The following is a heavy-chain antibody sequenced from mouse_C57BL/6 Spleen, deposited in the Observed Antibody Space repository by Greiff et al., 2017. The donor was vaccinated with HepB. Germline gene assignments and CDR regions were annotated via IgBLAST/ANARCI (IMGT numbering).Heavy chain of an antibody. D-gene: IGHD2-4*01. CDR1: GYTFTDYY. V-gene: IGHV1-26*01. Sequence: EVQLQQSGPELVKPGASVKISCKASGYTFTDYYMNWVKQSHGKSLEWIGDINPNNGGTSYNQKFKGKATLTVDKSSSTAYMELRSLTSEDSAVYYCARGDYDGWYYFDYWGQGTTLTVSS. CDR2: INPNNGGT. J-gene: IGHJ2*01. CDR3: ARGDYDGWYYFDY.